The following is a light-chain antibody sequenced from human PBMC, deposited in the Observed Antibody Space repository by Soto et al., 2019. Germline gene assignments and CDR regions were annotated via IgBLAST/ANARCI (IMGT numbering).Light chain of an antibody. V-gene: IGKV3-11*01. Sequence: ETVLTQSPATLSLSPGERATLSCRASQSLSSYLAWYQQKPGQAPRLLIYYASNRATGIPDRFSGSGSGTDFTLTISSLEPEDFAVYYCQQRTNRLTFGGGTKVDIK. CDR3: QQRTNRLT. CDR2: YAS. J-gene: IGKJ4*01. CDR1: QSLSSY.